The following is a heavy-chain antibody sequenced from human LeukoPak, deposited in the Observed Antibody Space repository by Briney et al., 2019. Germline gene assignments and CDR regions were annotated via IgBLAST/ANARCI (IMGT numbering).Heavy chain of an antibody. V-gene: IGHV1-18*04. J-gene: IGHJ4*02. CDR3: ARDDLHGDLDFDY. CDR2: ISGYNGNT. Sequence: ASVKVSCKASGYTFISYGISCVRQAPGQGLEWMGWISGYNGNTNYAQKFQGRVTMTTDTSTSTAYMELRSLRADDTAVYYCARDDLHGDLDFDYWGQGTLVTVSS. CDR1: GYTFISYG. D-gene: IGHD4-17*01.